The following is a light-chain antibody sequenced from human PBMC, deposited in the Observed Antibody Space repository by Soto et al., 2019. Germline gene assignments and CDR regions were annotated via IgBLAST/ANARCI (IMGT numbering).Light chain of an antibody. Sequence: QSALTQPASVSGSPGQSITISCTGTSSDIGNYNFVSWFQQHPDKDPKLMIYEVNKRPSAVSDRFSGSKSGNTASLTISGLQPVDESDYYCSSYEYDSTLGVFGGGTKVTVL. CDR1: SSDIGNYNF. CDR3: SSYEYDSTLGV. V-gene: IGLV2-23*02. J-gene: IGLJ3*02. CDR2: EVN.